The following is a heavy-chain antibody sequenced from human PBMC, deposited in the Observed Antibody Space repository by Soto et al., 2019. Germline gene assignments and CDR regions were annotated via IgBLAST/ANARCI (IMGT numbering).Heavy chain of an antibody. V-gene: IGHV4-31*03. CDR3: ARDRRITIFGVVQDYYGMDV. CDR1: GGSISSGGYY. D-gene: IGHD3-3*01. Sequence: PSETLSLTCTVSGGSISSGGYYWSWIRQHPGKGLEWIGYIYYSGSTNYNPSLKSRVTISVDKSKNQFSLKLSSVTAADTAVYYCARDRRITIFGVVQDYYGMDVWGQGTTVTVSS. J-gene: IGHJ6*02. CDR2: IYYSGST.